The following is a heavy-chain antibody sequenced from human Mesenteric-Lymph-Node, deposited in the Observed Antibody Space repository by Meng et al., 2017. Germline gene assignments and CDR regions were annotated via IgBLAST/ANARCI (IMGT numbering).Heavy chain of an antibody. CDR1: GGSISSGGFY. CDR2: IYYSGST. V-gene: IGHV4-31*03. Sequence: QVHLQESGPGRWRPSQTLSLTCTVSGGSISSGGFYWSWIRQHPGKGLEWIGYIYYSGSTYYNPSLRSRVAISIDTSKNQFSLKLTSVTAADTAVYFCARTNYGDYNWFDPWGQGTLVTVSS. D-gene: IGHD4-17*01. J-gene: IGHJ5*02. CDR3: ARTNYGDYNWFDP.